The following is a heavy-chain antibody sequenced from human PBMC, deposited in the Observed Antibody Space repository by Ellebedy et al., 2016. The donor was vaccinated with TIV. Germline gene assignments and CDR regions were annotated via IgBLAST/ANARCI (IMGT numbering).Heavy chain of an antibody. CDR2: INPNSGGT. D-gene: IGHD1-26*01. V-gene: IGHV1-2*02. CDR1: GYTFTGYY. J-gene: IGHJ6*02. Sequence: ASVKVSCKASGYTFTGYYMHWARQAPGQGLEWMGWINPNSGGTNYAQKLQGRVTMTTDTSTSTAYMELRSLRSDDTAVYYCARDKGRGDYGMDVWGQGTTVTVSS. CDR3: ARDKGRGDYGMDV.